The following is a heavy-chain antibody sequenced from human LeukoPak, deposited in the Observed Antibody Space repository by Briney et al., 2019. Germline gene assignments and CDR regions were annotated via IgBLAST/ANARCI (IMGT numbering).Heavy chain of an antibody. Sequence: GGSLRLSCAASGFTFSSYGMHWVRQAPGKGLEWVAFIRYDGSNKYCADSVKGRFTISRDNSKNTLYLQMNSLRAEDTAVYYCAKGFEEWLNYFDYWGQGTLVTVSS. J-gene: IGHJ4*02. CDR3: AKGFEEWLNYFDY. CDR2: IRYDGSNK. D-gene: IGHD3-3*01. V-gene: IGHV3-30*02. CDR1: GFTFSSYG.